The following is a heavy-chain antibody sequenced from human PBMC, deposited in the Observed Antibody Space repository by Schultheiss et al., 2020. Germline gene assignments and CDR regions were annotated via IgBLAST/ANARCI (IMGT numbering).Heavy chain of an antibody. Sequence: GESLKISCAASGFTFSNAWMNWVRQAPGKGLVWVSRINSDGSSTSYADSVKGRFTISRDNSKNTLYLQMNSLRAEDTAVYYCTTDLEGAVCSSTNCYCSKWGQGPLVTVAS. J-gene: IGHJ4*02. CDR2: INSDGSST. CDR1: GFTFSNAW. CDR3: TTDLEGAVCSSTNCYCSK. D-gene: IGHD2-2*01. V-gene: IGHV3-74*01.